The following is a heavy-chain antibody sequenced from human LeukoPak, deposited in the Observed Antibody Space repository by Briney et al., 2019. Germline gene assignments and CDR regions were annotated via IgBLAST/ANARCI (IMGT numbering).Heavy chain of an antibody. J-gene: IGHJ4*02. V-gene: IGHV3-53*01. CDR2: IFSNGDT. Sequence: GGSLRHSCTASEFTVSRNYMLWVRQAPGKGLEWVSLIFSNGDTHYADSVKGRFTISRDTSKNTVSLQMNSLRVEDTAMYYCTRDQMNYWGQGTLVTVSS. CDR3: TRDQMNY. D-gene: IGHD5-24*01. CDR1: EFTVSRNY.